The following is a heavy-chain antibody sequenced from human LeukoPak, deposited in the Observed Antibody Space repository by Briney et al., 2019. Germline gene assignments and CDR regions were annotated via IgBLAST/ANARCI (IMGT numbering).Heavy chain of an antibody. D-gene: IGHD6-19*01. CDR3: ARDVGIAVPGLLY. Sequence: GGSLRLSSAASGFIFSNYVMHWVRQAPGQGLVWVSRIYSDGSSTSYADSVKGRFTISRDNAKNTLYLQMNSLRAEDTAVYYCARDVGIAVPGLLYWGQGTLITVSS. J-gene: IGHJ4*02. CDR1: GFIFSNYV. CDR2: IYSDGSST. V-gene: IGHV3-74*01.